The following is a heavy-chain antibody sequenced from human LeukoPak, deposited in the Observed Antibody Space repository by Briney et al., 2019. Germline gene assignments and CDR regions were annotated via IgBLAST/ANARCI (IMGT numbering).Heavy chain of an antibody. V-gene: IGHV3-33*01. Sequence: GRSLRLSCAASGFTFSSYGMHWVRQAPGKGLEWVAVIWYDGSNKYYAGSVKGRFTISRDNSKNTLYLQMNSLRAEDTAVYYCARGHELGIAVVNNWFDPWGQGTLVTVSS. CDR1: GFTFSSYG. CDR2: IWYDGSNK. CDR3: ARGHELGIAVVNNWFDP. J-gene: IGHJ5*02. D-gene: IGHD6-19*01.